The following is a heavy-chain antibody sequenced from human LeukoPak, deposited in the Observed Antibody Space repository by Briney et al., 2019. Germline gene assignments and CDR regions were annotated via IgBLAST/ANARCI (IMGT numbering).Heavy chain of an antibody. Sequence: GGSLRPSCAASGFTFSSYEMNWVRQAPGKGLEWVSYISSSGSTIYYADSVRGRFTISRDNAKNSLYLQMNSLRAEDTAVYYCAELGITMIGGVWGKGTTVTVSS. D-gene: IGHD3-10*02. CDR2: ISSSGSTI. CDR1: GFTFSSYE. J-gene: IGHJ6*04. CDR3: AELGITMIGGV. V-gene: IGHV3-48*03.